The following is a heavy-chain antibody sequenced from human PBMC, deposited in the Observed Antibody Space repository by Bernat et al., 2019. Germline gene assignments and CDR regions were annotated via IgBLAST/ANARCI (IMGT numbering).Heavy chain of an antibody. D-gene: IGHD3-10*01. Sequence: EVQLVESGGGLVQPGRSLRLSCAASGFTFDDYAMHWVRQAPGKGLEWVSGISWNSGSIGYADSVKGRFTISRDNAKNFLYLQMNSLRAEDTALYYCAKGLDYYGSGSYSYWGQGTLVTVSS. V-gene: IGHV3-9*01. CDR2: ISWNSGSI. J-gene: IGHJ4*02. CDR3: AKGLDYYGSGSYSY. CDR1: GFTFDDYA.